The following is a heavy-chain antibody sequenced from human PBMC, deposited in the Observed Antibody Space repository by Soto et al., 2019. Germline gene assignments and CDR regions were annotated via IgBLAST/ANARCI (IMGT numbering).Heavy chain of an antibody. V-gene: IGHV3-53*01. CDR3: ARGAGYCSGGSCYGRDWFDT. Sequence: EVQLVESGGGVIQPGGSLSLSCAASGVSVSSDYMTWVRQAPGKGLEWVSVIYVGVTTSYAESVKGRFIVSRDNSKNTLYLQMNSLRVEDTAVYYCARGAGYCSGGSCYGRDWFDTWGQGVLVTVST. D-gene: IGHD2-15*01. CDR1: GVSVSSDY. J-gene: IGHJ5*02. CDR2: IYVGVTT.